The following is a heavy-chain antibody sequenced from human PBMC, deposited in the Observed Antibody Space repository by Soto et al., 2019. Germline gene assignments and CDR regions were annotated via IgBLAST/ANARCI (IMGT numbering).Heavy chain of an antibody. CDR2: IYYSGNT. Sequence: SETLSLTCTVSGGSISSSSYSWGWIRQPPGKGLEWIGSIYYSGNTYYNPSLKSRVTISVVTAKNQFSLKLSSVTAADTAVYYCAGLQSMRLSGLDPWGQGTLVTV. D-gene: IGHD3-16*02. CDR3: AGLQSMRLSGLDP. J-gene: IGHJ5*02. CDR1: GGSISSSSYS. V-gene: IGHV4-39*01.